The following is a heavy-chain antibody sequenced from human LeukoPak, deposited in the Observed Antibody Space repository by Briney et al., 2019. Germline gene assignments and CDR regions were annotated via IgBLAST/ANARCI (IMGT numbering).Heavy chain of an antibody. CDR3: ARVNDYVWEGNWFDP. CDR1: GGSISSYY. Sequence: KPSETLSLTCTVSGGSISSYYWSWIRQPPGKGLEWIGYIYYSGSTNYNPSLKSRVTISVDTSKNQFSLKLSSVTAADTAVYYCARVNDYVWEGNWFDPWGQGTLVTVSS. CDR2: IYYSGST. J-gene: IGHJ5*02. D-gene: IGHD3-16*01. V-gene: IGHV4-59*01.